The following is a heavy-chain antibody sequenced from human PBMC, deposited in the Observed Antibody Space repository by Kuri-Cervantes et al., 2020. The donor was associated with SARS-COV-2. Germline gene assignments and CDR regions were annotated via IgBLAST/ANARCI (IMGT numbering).Heavy chain of an antibody. CDR3: TARGYYDFWSGYYTPY. CDR1: GFSFSNAW. J-gene: IGHJ4*02. Sequence: GGSLRLSCTASGFSFSNAWMNWVRQAPGKGLEWVGRIKSKSDGGTTDYAAPVKGRFTISRDDSKNTLYLQMNSLKTEDTAVYYCTARGYYDFWSGYYTPYWGQGTLVTVSS. CDR2: IKSKSDGGTT. D-gene: IGHD3-3*01. V-gene: IGHV3-15*07.